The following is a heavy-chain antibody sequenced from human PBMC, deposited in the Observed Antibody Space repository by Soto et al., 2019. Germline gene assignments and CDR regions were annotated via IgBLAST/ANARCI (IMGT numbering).Heavy chain of an antibody. Sequence: GGAQRVSCAASAFNVNSHTTNLIRQAPGKRLEWLSSISSSGYIFSTDSVRGRFTISRDNAKNSLYLQINSLRAEDTAVYFCARDCSGGSCYPGMDVWGQGTTVTVSS. V-gene: IGHV3-21*01. CDR3: ARDCSGGSCYPGMDV. CDR1: AFNVNSHT. CDR2: ISSSGYI. D-gene: IGHD2-15*01. J-gene: IGHJ6*02.